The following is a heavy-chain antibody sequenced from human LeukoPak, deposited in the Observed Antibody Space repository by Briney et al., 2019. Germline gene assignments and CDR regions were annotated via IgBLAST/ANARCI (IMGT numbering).Heavy chain of an antibody. CDR3: ARGHYYDSSGLDY. Sequence: GGSLRLSCAASGFTVSSNYMNWVRQAPGKGLEWVSVIDSGGRTFYADSVKGRFTISRDNSKNTLYLQMNSLRAEDMAVYYCARGHYYDSSGLDYWGQGSLVTVSS. CDR2: IDSGGRT. J-gene: IGHJ4*02. D-gene: IGHD3-22*01. CDR1: GFTVSSNY. V-gene: IGHV3-66*02.